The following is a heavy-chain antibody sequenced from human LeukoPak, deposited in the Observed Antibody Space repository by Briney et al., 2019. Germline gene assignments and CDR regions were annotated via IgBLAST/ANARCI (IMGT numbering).Heavy chain of an antibody. J-gene: IGHJ3*02. CDR3: ALSRGGYYDSRSPSWAFDI. D-gene: IGHD3-22*01. CDR2: IYYSGSI. Sequence: PSETLSLTCTVSGGSISSYYWSWIRHPPGKGLEWIGYIYYSGSIHYNPSLKSRVTMSVDTSKNHFSLNLSSVTAADTAVYYCALSRGGYYDSRSPSWAFDIWGQGTMVTVSS. V-gene: IGHV4-59*01. CDR1: GGSISSYY.